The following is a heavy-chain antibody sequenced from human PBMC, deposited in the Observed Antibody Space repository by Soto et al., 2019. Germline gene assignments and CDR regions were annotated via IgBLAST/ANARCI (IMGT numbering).Heavy chain of an antibody. Sequence: PSETLSLTCTVSGGSISSYYWSWIRQPPGKGLEWIGYIYYSGSTNYNPSLKSRVTISVDTSKNQFSLKLSSVTAADTAVYYCGGFGKCLIGYFDYWGQGTLVTVSS. V-gene: IGHV4-59*01. CDR2: IYYSGST. D-gene: IGHD3-9*01. CDR1: GGSISSYY. CDR3: GGFGKCLIGYFDY. J-gene: IGHJ4*02.